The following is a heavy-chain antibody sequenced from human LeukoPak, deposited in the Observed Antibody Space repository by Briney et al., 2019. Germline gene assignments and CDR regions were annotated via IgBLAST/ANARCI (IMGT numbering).Heavy chain of an antibody. D-gene: IGHD2-15*01. CDR2: IHPGDSNT. J-gene: IGHJ4*02. CDR1: GYSFTNYW. V-gene: IGHV5-51*01. CDR3: ATGRYCSGTTCYSSLDF. Sequence: GESLKISCKGSGYSFTNYWIAWVRQMPGKGLERMGIIHPGDSNTRYSPSFQGQVTIPVDKSITTAYLQWSSLKASDTAVYYCATGRYCSGTTCYSSLDFWGQGTLVTVSS.